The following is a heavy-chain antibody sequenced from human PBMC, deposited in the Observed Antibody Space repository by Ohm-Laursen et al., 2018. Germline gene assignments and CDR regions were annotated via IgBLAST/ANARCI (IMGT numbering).Heavy chain of an antibody. J-gene: IGHJ6*02. CDR3: TRGATLDV. CDR2: ITGDGTGA. CDR1: GFTFSSYS. D-gene: IGHD5-12*01. V-gene: IGHV3-74*01. Sequence: GSLRLSCTASGFTFSSYSVTWVRQAPGKGLVWVSRITGDGTGASYVDSVKGRFTISRDNAKNTLYLQMNSLRAEDTAVYYCTRGATLDVWGQGTTVTVSS.